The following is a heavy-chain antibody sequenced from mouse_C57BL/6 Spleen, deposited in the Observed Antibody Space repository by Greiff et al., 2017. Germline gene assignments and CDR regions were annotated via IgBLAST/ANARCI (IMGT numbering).Heavy chain of an antibody. Sequence: QVQLKQSGPGLVQPSQSLSITCTVSGYSLTSYGVHWVRQSPGKGLEWLGVIWRGGSTDYNAAFMSRLSITKDNSKSQVFFKMNSLQADDTSIYYCAKSDGNYYAMDYWGQGTSVTVSS. CDR2: IWRGGST. V-gene: IGHV2-5*01. J-gene: IGHJ4*01. D-gene: IGHD2-1*01. CDR3: AKSDGNYYAMDY. CDR1: GYSLTSYG.